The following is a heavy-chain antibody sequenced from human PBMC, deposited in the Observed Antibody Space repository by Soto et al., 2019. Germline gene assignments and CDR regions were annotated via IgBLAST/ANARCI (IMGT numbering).Heavy chain of an antibody. D-gene: IGHD5-18*01. CDR1: GGSISSYY. CDR2: IYYSGST. Sequence: PSETLSLTCTVSGGSISSYYWSWIRQPPGKGLEWIGYIYYSGSTNYNPSLKSRVTISVDTSKNQFSLKLSSVTAADTAVYYCARFEDTAMVFDYWGQGTLVTVSS. V-gene: IGHV4-59*01. CDR3: ARFEDTAMVFDY. J-gene: IGHJ4*02.